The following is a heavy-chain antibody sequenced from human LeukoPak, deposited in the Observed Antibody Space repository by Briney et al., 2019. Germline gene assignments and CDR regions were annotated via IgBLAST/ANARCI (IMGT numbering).Heavy chain of an antibody. CDR2: IIPIFGTA. Sequence: ASVKVSCKASGGTFSSYAISWVRQAPGQGLEWMGGIIPIFGTANYAQKFQGRVTITADESTSTAYMELSSLRSEDTAVYYCARVSESGIYCSSTSCHFDYWGQGTLVTVSS. D-gene: IGHD2-2*01. J-gene: IGHJ4*02. CDR1: GGTFSSYA. CDR3: ARVSESGIYCSSTSCHFDY. V-gene: IGHV1-69*13.